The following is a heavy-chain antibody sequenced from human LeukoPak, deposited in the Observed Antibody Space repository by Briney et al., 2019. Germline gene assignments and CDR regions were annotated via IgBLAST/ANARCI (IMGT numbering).Heavy chain of an antibody. CDR3: AKDRVGATFDY. D-gene: IGHD1-26*01. J-gene: IGHJ4*02. Sequence: GGSLRLSCAASGFTFSSHGMNWVRQAPGKGLEWVSGITGSGGNRYYADSVKGRFTISRDNSKNTLYLQMNSLRAEDTAVYYCAKDRVGATFDYWGQGTLVTVSS. CDR1: GFTFSSHG. V-gene: IGHV3-23*01. CDR2: ITGSGGNR.